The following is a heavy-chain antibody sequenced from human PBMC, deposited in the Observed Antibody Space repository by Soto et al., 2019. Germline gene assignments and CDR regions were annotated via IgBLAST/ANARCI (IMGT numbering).Heavy chain of an antibody. CDR3: AREPTLVGDTYFDY. J-gene: IGHJ4*02. CDR1: GGSLGNYE. Sequence: SVKVSCKASGGSLGNYEISWVRQGPGQGLEWMGGIIPIFGTANYAQKFQGRVTITADEATSTAYMELSRLRSEDTAVYFCAREPTLVGDTYFDYWAQATLVSV. D-gene: IGHD1-26*01. V-gene: IGHV1-69*13. CDR2: IIPIFGTA.